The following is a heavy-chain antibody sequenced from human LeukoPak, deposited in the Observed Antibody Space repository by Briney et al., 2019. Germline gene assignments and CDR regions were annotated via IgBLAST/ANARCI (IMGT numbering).Heavy chain of an antibody. CDR3: ARIRDGYNDAYDI. CDR1: GYTFTNSY. V-gene: IGHV1-46*01. D-gene: IGHD5-24*01. CDR2: INPDGGNT. Sequence: ASVKVSCKASGYTFTNSYIHWARQAPGQVLEWMGLINPDGGNTNYAQNFQGRVTLTRDTSTSTVYMELSSLRSEDTAIYYCARIRDGYNDAYDIWGQGTVVTAPS. J-gene: IGHJ3*02.